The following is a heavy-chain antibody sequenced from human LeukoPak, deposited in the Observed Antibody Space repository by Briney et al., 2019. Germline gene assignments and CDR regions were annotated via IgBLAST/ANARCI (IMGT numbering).Heavy chain of an antibody. D-gene: IGHD5-18*01. Sequence: QSGGSLRLSCAASGFTFSTYAMSRVRQAPGKGLEWVSGISGSGGSTYYADSVKGRYTISRDKSKNTLYLQMNSLRAEDTAVYYCAKKAYTYQGNWFDPWGQGTLVTVSS. CDR2: ISGSGGST. CDR1: GFTFSTYA. V-gene: IGHV3-23*01. CDR3: AKKAYTYQGNWFDP. J-gene: IGHJ5*02.